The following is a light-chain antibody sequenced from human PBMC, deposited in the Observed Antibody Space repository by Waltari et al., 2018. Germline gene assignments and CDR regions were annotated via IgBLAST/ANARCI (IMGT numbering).Light chain of an antibody. Sequence: ELVLTQSPGTLSLSPGDRDTLSCSASQSVSNNFLAWYQQRPGQTPRLLIYSASSRATGIPGRFSGSGSGTDFTLTITRLEPEDAAVYYCQQFHTSPRTFGGGTKVEVK. CDR3: QQFHTSPRT. V-gene: IGKV3-20*01. J-gene: IGKJ4*01. CDR1: QSVSNNF. CDR2: SAS.